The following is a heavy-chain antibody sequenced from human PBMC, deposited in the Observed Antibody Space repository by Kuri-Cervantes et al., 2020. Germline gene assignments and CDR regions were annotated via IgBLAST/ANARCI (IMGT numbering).Heavy chain of an antibody. V-gene: IGHV1-69*13. J-gene: IGHJ4*02. Sequence: SVKVSCKASGGTFSSYAISWVRQAPGQGLEWMGGIIPIFGTANYAQRFQGRVTITADESTSTAYMELSSLRSEDTAVCYCATSYMVQGVIIPPNFDYWGQGTLVTVSS. CDR3: ATSYMVQGVIIPPNFDY. CDR2: IIPIFGTA. CDR1: GGTFSSYA. D-gene: IGHD3-10*01.